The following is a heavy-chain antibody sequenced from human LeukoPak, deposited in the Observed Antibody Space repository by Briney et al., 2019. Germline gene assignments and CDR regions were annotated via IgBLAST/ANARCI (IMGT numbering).Heavy chain of an antibody. Sequence: SETLSLACAVYGGSFSGYYWSWIRQPPGKGLEWIGEINHSGSTNYNPSLKSRVTISVDTSKNQFSLKLSSVTAADTAVYYCARVAVGGYDRFDPSGQGTLVTVSS. J-gene: IGHJ5*02. CDR2: INHSGST. D-gene: IGHD5-12*01. CDR1: GGSFSGYY. CDR3: ARVAVGGYDRFDP. V-gene: IGHV4-34*01.